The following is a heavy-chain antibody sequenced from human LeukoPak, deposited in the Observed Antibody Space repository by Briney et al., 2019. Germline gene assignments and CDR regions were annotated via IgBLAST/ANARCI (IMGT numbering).Heavy chain of an antibody. J-gene: IGHJ4*02. CDR3: AKETTYSVSSSWYGDY. V-gene: IGHV3-30*18. CDR1: GFTFSSYG. Sequence: GGSLRLSCAASGFTFSSYGMHWVRQAPGKGLEWVAVISYDGSNKYYADSVKGRFTISRDNSENTLYLQMNSLRAEDTAVYYCAKETTYSVSSSWYGDYWGQGTLVTVSS. D-gene: IGHD6-13*01. CDR2: ISYDGSNK.